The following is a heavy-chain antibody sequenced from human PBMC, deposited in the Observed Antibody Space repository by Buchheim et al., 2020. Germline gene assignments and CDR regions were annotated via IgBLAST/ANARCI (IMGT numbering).Heavy chain of an antibody. CDR2: INHSGST. D-gene: IGHD3-9*01. J-gene: IGHJ4*02. V-gene: IGHV4-34*01. CDR3: ARGSLGYFDWLLRYYFDY. Sequence: QVQLQQWGAGLLKPSETLSLTCAVYGGSFSGYYWSWIRQPPGKGLEWIGEINHSGSTNYNPSLKSRVTISVDTSKNQFSLKLSSVTAADTAVYYCARGSLGYFDWLLRYYFDYWGQGTL. CDR1: GGSFSGYY.